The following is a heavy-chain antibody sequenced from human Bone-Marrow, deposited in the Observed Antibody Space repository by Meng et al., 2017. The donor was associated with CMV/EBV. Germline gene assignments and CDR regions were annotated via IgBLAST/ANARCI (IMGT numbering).Heavy chain of an antibody. D-gene: IGHD3-3*01. V-gene: IGHV3-7*01. J-gene: IGHJ4*02. Sequence: GGSLRLSCAASGFTFSAYSMNWVRQAPGKGLEWVASIKYDGSEKFYVDSVKGRFTISRDNAKNSLYLQMNSLRAEDTAVYYCARDLEFLALDYWGQGRLVTVSS. CDR2: IKYDGSEK. CDR1: GFTFSAYS. CDR3: ARDLEFLALDY.